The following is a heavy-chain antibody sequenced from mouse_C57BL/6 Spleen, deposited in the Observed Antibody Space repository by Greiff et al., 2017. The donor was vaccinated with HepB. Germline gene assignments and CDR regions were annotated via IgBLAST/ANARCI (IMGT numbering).Heavy chain of an antibody. J-gene: IGHJ4*01. Sequence: VQLQESGPGLVAPSQSLSITCTVSGFSLTSYGVDWVRQSPGKGLEWLGVIWGVGSTNYNSALKSRLSISKDNSKSQVFLKMNSLQTDDTAMYYCARNYYGSSYGHYYAMDYWGQGTPVTVSS. CDR1: GFSLTSYG. V-gene: IGHV2-6*01. CDR3: ARNYYGSSYGHYYAMDY. CDR2: IWGVGST. D-gene: IGHD1-1*01.